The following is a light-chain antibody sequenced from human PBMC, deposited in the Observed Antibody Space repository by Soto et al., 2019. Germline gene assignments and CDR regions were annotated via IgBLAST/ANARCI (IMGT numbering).Light chain of an antibody. J-gene: IGLJ1*01. V-gene: IGLV3-21*04. Sequence: SYELTQPPSVSVAPGKTARITCGGNNIGSKSVHWYQQKPGQAPVLVIYYDSDRPSGIPERFSGSNSGNTATLTISRVEAGDEADYYCQVWDSKGDYVFGTGTKLTVL. CDR2: YDS. CDR3: QVWDSKGDYV. CDR1: NIGSKS.